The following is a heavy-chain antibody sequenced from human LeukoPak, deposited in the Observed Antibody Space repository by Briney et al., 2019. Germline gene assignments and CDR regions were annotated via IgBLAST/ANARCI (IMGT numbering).Heavy chain of an antibody. D-gene: IGHD3-3*01. J-gene: IGHJ4*02. Sequence: PSETLSLTCTVSGYSISSGYYWGWIRQPPGKGLEWIGSIYHSGSTYYNPSLKSRVTISVDTSKNQFSLKLSSVTAADTAVYYCARDDGYGVVRDPDYCGQGTLVTVSS. V-gene: IGHV4-38-2*02. CDR1: GYSISSGYY. CDR2: IYHSGST. CDR3: ARDDGYGVVRDPDY.